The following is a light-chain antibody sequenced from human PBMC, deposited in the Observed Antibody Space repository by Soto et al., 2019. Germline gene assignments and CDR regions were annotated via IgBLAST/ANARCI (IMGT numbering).Light chain of an antibody. Sequence: DIQMTQSPSTLSASVGDRVTITCRASQSISSWLAWYQQKPGKAPKLLIYKASSLESGVPSRFSGSGSGTEFTLTSRSLQPDDFANYYCQQYNSYPTFGQGTKVEIK. CDR2: KAS. J-gene: IGKJ1*01. V-gene: IGKV1-5*03. CDR1: QSISSW. CDR3: QQYNSYPT.